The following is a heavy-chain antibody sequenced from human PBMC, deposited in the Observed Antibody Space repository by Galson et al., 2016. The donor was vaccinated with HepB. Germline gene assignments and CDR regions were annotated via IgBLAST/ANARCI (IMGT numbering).Heavy chain of an antibody. Sequence: SLRLSCAASGFIVSSNYMHWVRQAPGNGLEWVSVLYASGKTYYADSVKGRFPISRDNSKNILFLQMNSLRAEDTAVYYCTRGWIREYSSGNGGGNGGDHWGQGTLVTVSS. CDR1: GFIVSSNY. V-gene: IGHV3-53*01. CDR3: TRGWIREYSSGNGGGNGGDH. D-gene: IGHD2-21*01. CDR2: LYASGKT. J-gene: IGHJ4*02.